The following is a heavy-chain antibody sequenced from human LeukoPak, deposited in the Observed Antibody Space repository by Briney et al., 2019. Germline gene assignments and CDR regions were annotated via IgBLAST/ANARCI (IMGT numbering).Heavy chain of an antibody. J-gene: IGHJ4*02. Sequence: GGSLRLSCAASGFTFRNYVIHWVRQAPGEGLEWVAVTSSDLNVKLYADSVKGRFTISRDNSRSTLYLQMNSLRPEDTAIYYCAREGYYGSGSPPSLYFDYWGQGTLVTVSS. D-gene: IGHD3-10*01. CDR1: GFTFRNYV. V-gene: IGHV3-30-3*01. CDR2: TSSDLNVK. CDR3: AREGYYGSGSPPSLYFDY.